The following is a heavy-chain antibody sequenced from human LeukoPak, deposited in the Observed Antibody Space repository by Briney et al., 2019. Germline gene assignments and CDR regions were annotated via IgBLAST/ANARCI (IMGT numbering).Heavy chain of an antibody. V-gene: IGHV3-23*01. CDR1: GFTFSNYA. CDR3: AKDIVQDSSGWFDAFDI. D-gene: IGHD6-19*01. CDR2: ISGSGGAT. J-gene: IGHJ3*02. Sequence: PGGSLRLSCAASGFTFSNYAMTWVRQTPGKGLEWVSAISGSGGATYHADSVKGRFTISRDNAKNSLYLQMNSLRAEDTALYYCAKDIVQDSSGWFDAFDIWGQGTMVTVSS.